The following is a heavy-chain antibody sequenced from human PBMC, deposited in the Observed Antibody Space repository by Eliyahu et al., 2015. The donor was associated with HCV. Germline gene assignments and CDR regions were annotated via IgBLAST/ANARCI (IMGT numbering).Heavy chain of an antibody. Sequence: EVQLVESGGGLVQPGRSLRLSCAASGFTFDDYAMHWVRQAPGKGLEWVSGISWNSGSIGYADSVKGRFTISRDNAKNSLYLQMNSLRAEDTALYYCAKGRTYEYSSSIDLDVWGQGTTDHRLL. CDR2: ISWNSGSI. CDR3: AKGRTYEYSSSIDLDV. J-gene: IGHJ6*02. CDR1: GFTFDDYA. V-gene: IGHV3-9*01. D-gene: IGHD6-6*01.